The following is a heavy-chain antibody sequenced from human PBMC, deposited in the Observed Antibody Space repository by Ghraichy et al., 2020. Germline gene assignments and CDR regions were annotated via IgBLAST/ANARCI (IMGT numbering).Heavy chain of an antibody. CDR3: ARDLLWFGERDYGMDV. D-gene: IGHD3-10*01. J-gene: IGHJ6*02. V-gene: IGHV4-4*07. CDR1: GGSISSYY. Sequence: SETLSLTCTVSGGSISSYYWSWIRQLAGKGLEWIGRIYTSGSTNYNPSLKSRVTMSVDTSKNQFSLKLSSVTAADTAVYYCARDLLWFGERDYGMDVWGQGTTVTFSS. CDR2: IYTSGST.